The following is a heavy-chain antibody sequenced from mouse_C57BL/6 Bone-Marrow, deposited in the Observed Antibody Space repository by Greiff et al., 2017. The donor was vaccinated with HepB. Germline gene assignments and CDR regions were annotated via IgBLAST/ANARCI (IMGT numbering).Heavy chain of an antibody. CDR3: TREDYGSSGGY. J-gene: IGHJ2*01. CDR2: ICRGDGDT. Sequence: VQLQQSGPGLVKPGASLKISCTASGYAFSSYWMYWVNQRPGKGLEWIGRICRGDGDTNYNGTLKGQVTMTADKATSTAYMQLSSLTSEDSAVYYCTREDYGSSGGYWGQGTTLTVSS. CDR1: GYAFSSYW. D-gene: IGHD1-1*01. V-gene: IGHV1-82*01.